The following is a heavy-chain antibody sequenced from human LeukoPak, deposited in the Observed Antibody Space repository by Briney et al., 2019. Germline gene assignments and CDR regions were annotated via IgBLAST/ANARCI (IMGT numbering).Heavy chain of an antibody. CDR3: ARGLTGPNGWFDP. Sequence: NPSETLSLTCTVSGDSVSNGNYYWSWLRQPPGKALEWIGYIYYTGNTYYNPSLEGRVTISVDTSKNHFSVKLSSVTAADTAVYYCARGLTGPNGWFDPWGQGTLVTVSS. D-gene: IGHD3-9*01. CDR1: GDSVSNGNYY. CDR2: IYYTGNT. J-gene: IGHJ5*02. V-gene: IGHV4-61*03.